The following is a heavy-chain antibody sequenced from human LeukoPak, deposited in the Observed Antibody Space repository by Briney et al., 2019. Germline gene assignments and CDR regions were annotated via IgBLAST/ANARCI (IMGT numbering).Heavy chain of an antibody. CDR1: GGSFSGYY. CDR2: IYTSGST. D-gene: IGHD7-27*01. Sequence: SETLSLTCAVYGGSFSGYYWNWIRQPAGKGLKWIGPIYTSGSTNYNPSLKSRLTMSVDTSKNQFSLKLTSVTAADTAVYYCAREFWGFGYFDYWGQGALVTVSS. J-gene: IGHJ4*02. V-gene: IGHV4-4*07. CDR3: AREFWGFGYFDY.